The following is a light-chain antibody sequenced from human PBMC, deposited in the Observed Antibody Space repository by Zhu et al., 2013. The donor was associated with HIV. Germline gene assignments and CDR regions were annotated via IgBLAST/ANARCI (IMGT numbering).Light chain of an antibody. J-gene: IGLJ3*02. CDR2: STN. Sequence: QTVVTQEPSFSVSPGGTVTLTCGLNSGSVSSTYYPSWYQQTPGQAPRTLIYSTNSRSSGVPDRFSGSILGNKAALTITGAQADDESDYYCVLYMGSGSSWVFGGGTKLSVL. CDR1: SGSVSSTYY. V-gene: IGLV8-61*01. CDR3: VLYMGSGSSWV.